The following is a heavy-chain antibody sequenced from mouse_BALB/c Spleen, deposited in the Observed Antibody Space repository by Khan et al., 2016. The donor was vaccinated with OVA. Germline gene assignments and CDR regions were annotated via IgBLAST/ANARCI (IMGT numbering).Heavy chain of an antibody. CDR1: GFSLTNYG. D-gene: IGHD6-1*01. Sequence: QVQLQQSGPGLVAPSPSLSITCTVSGFSLTNYGVNWVRQPPGEGLEWLGVIWGDGYPNYHSALISRLSINKDNSKSQVFLKLNSLQTDDTAPYYCARVAASAIKYDTMDDWGHETTLTVSS. CDR2: IWGDGYP. V-gene: IGHV2-3*01. J-gene: IGHJ4*01. CDR3: ARVAASAIKYDTMDD.